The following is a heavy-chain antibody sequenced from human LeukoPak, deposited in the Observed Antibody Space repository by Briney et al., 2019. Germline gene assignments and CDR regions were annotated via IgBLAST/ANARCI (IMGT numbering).Heavy chain of an antibody. D-gene: IGHD3-22*01. V-gene: IGHV3-30*02. CDR2: IRYDGSNK. Sequence: GGSLRLSCAASGFTFSSYGMHWVRQAPGKGLEWVAFIRYDGSNKYYADSVKGRFTISRDNSKNTLYPQMNSLRAEDTAVYYCAKDSQRWRDPYYYDSSGYRELDYWGQGTLVTVSS. CDR1: GFTFSSYG. J-gene: IGHJ4*02. CDR3: AKDSQRWRDPYYYDSSGYRELDY.